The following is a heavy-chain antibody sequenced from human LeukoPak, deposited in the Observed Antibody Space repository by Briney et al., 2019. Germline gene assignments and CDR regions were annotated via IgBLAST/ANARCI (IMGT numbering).Heavy chain of an antibody. CDR1: GGSITNSY. Sequence: SETLSLTCTVSGGSITNSYWNWIRQSPGKGLEWIGYINYSGSTNYNPSLKSRVTISVDTSKNQFSLKLSSVTAADTAVYFCARDPLSTNDFDIWGQGKMVTVSS. J-gene: IGHJ3*02. V-gene: IGHV4-59*01. CDR3: ARDPLSTNDFDI. D-gene: IGHD1-1*01. CDR2: INYSGST.